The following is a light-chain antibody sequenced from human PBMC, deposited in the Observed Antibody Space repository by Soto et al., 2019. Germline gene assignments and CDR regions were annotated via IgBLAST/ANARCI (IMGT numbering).Light chain of an antibody. J-gene: IGKJ1*01. CDR3: QQYSTYWT. V-gene: IGKV1-5*03. Sequence: EIQMTKSPSTLSGSVGDRVTITCRASQTISSWLAWYQQKPGKAPKLLIYKASTLKSGVPSRFSGSGSGTDFTLTISSLQPDDFATYYCQQYSTYWTFGQGTKVDIK. CDR2: KAS. CDR1: QTISSW.